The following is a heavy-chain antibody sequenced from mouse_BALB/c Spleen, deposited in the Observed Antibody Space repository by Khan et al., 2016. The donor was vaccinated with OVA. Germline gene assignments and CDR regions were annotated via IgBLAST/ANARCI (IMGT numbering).Heavy chain of an antibody. J-gene: IGHJ1*01. CDR3: ARPSYDPRDFEV. V-gene: IGHV14-3*02. Sequence: EVELEESGAELVKPGASVKLSCTASGVNIRDTYFHWVKQRPEQGLEWIGKIAPANGNTQYDPKFQDKATITSDTSSNTSYTQLNRVTSEVTAVDYGARPSYDPRDFEVWGAGTTVTVSS. D-gene: IGHD2-3*01. CDR2: IAPANGNT. CDR1: GVNIRDTY.